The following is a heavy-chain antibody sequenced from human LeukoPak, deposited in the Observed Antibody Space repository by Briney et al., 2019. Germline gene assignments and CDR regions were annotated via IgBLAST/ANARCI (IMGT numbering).Heavy chain of an antibody. CDR3: ARARIDDYGKYEFDY. CDR1: GCSISSYY. J-gene: IGHJ4*02. V-gene: IGHV4-4*07. CDR2: IYTSGST. Sequence: SETLTLTCTASGCSISSYYWSWIRQPAGKGLEWIGRIYTSGSTNYNPSLKSRVTISIDISKNQFSLKLSSMTAADTAVYYCARARIDDYGKYEFDYWGQGTLVTVSS. D-gene: IGHD4-11*01.